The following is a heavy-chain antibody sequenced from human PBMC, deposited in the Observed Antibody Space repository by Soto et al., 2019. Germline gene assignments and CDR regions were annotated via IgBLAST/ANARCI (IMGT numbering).Heavy chain of an antibody. D-gene: IGHD6-13*01. J-gene: IGHJ1*01. CDR1: GGSISSSSYY. Sequence: SETLSLTCTVSGGSISSSSYYWGWIRQPPGKGLEWIGSIYYSGSTYYNPSLKSRVTISVDTSKNQFSLKLSSVTAADTAVYYCANLGKQLVPSAEYFQHWGQGTLVTVSS. V-gene: IGHV4-39*07. CDR3: ANLGKQLVPSAEYFQH. CDR2: IYYSGST.